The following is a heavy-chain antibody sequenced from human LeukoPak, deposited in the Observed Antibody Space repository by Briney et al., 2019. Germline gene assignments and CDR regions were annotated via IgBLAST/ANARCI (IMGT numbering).Heavy chain of an antibody. CDR2: INPRGGST. D-gene: IGHD4-17*01. CDR3: VRSFVLRYGEDGMDV. J-gene: IGHJ6*02. CDR1: GYTFTSYY. Sequence: ASVKVSFKASGYTFTSYYMHWVRQAPGQGLEWMGVINPRGGSTIYAQRLHGRVTMTRDTSTSTVYMEVSSLRSEDTAVYYCVRSFVLRYGEDGMDVWGQGTTVTVSS. V-gene: IGHV1-46*04.